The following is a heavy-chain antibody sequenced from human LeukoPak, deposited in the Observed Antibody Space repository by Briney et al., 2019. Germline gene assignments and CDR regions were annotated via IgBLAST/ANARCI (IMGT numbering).Heavy chain of an antibody. CDR3: ARGYLYFDY. J-gene: IGHJ4*02. D-gene: IGHD2-2*01. Sequence: GGSLRLSCAASGFTFNTDTMNWVRQAPGKGLEWVAYISTSSSTIYYADSVKGRFTISRDNAKNSMYLQMHSLRDEDTAVYYCARGYLYFDYWGQGTLVTVSS. CDR2: ISTSSSTI. V-gene: IGHV3-48*02. CDR1: GFTFNTDT.